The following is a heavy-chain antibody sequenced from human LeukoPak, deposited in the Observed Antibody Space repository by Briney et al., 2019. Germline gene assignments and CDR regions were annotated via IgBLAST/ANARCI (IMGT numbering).Heavy chain of an antibody. CDR1: GFTFSGYS. D-gene: IGHD1-26*01. V-gene: IGHV3-21*01. J-gene: IGHJ4*02. Sequence: PGGSLRLSCAASGFTFSGYSMNWVRQGPGKELEWVSSITSSSSSTYYADSVKGRFTISRDNAKNSLYLHMNSLRAEDTAVYYCAPAGGISTWYFDYWGQGTLVTVSS. CDR3: APAGGISTWYFDY. CDR2: ITSSSSST.